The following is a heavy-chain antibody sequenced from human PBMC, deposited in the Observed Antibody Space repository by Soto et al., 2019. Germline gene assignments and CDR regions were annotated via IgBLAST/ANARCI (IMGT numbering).Heavy chain of an antibody. CDR1: GFTFSSYG. D-gene: IGHD1-26*01. V-gene: IGHV3-30*18. CDR2: ISYDGSNK. CDR3: AKAEERRELRQLFDY. Sequence: QVQLVESGGGVVQPGRSLRLSCAASGFTFSSYGMHWVRQAPGKGLEWVAVISYDGSNKYYADSVKGRFTISRDNSKNTLYLQMNSLRAEDTAVYYCAKAEERRELRQLFDYWGQGTLVTVSS. J-gene: IGHJ4*02.